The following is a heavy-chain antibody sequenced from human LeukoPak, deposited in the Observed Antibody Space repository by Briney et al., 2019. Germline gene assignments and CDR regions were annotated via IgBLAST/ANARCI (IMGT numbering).Heavy chain of an antibody. D-gene: IGHD6-6*01. CDR1: GGSFSGYY. CDR2: INHSGST. V-gene: IGHV4-34*01. J-gene: IGHJ4*02. CDR3: AREGSSEEFDY. Sequence: SETLSLTCAVYGGSFSGYYWSWIRQPPGNGLEWIGEINHSGSTNYNPSLKSRVTISVDTSKNQFSLKLSSVTAADTAVYYCAREGSSEEFDYWGQGTLVTVSS.